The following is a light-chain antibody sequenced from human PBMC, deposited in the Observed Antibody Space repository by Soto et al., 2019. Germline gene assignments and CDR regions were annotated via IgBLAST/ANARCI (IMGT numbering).Light chain of an antibody. Sequence: DIQMTQSPSSLSASVGDRVTITCRASQSISNNLNWYHQKPGKPPKLLIYAASTLQSGVPSRFSGGGSGTDFTLTINSLQPEDFATYYCQHTYSSSTFGPGTKVDIK. V-gene: IGKV1-39*01. CDR2: AAS. J-gene: IGKJ3*01. CDR3: QHTYSSST. CDR1: QSISNN.